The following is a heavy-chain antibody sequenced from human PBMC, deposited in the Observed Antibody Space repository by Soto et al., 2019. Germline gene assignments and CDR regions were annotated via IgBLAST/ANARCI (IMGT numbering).Heavy chain of an antibody. Sequence: QVQLQESGPGRVKPSETLSLTCSVSGGSITSHYCSWFRQPPGKGLEWIGYIHHSGSTSYNPSLKRQVTMAVDTTKNQCSLTASSVTAADTALYYCARQGFGQLHGLVDVWGPGTTGTVSS. CDR3: ARQGFGQLHGLVDV. CDR2: IHHSGST. J-gene: IGHJ6*02. CDR1: GGSITSHY. V-gene: IGHV4-59*08. D-gene: IGHD3-10*01.